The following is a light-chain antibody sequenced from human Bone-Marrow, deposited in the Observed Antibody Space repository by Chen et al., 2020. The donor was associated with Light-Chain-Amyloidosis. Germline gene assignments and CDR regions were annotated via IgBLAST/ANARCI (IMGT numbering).Light chain of an antibody. CDR1: RRDVGGYNY. V-gene: IGLV2-14*03. CDR2: DVS. J-gene: IGLJ1*01. CDR3: SSYTSSSTSGNV. Sequence: QSALTQPASVSGSPGQSITISCTGTRRDVGGYNYVSWYQQHPGKAPKLMIYDVSNRPSGVSNRFSGSKSGNTASLTISGLQAEDEADYYCSSYTSSSTSGNVFGTGTKVTVL.